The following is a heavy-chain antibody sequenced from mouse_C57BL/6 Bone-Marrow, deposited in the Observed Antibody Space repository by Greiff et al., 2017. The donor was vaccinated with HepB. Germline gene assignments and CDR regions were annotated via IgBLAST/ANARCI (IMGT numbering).Heavy chain of an antibody. Sequence: VQLKQSGPGLVKPSQSLSLTCSVTGYSITSGYYWNWIRQFPGNKLEWMGYISYDGSNNYNPSLKNRISITRDTSKNQFFLKLNSVTTEDTATYYCARGDYGSNFDYWGQGTTLTVSS. CDR3: ARGDYGSNFDY. D-gene: IGHD1-1*01. V-gene: IGHV3-6*01. J-gene: IGHJ2*01. CDR2: ISYDGSN. CDR1: GYSITSGYY.